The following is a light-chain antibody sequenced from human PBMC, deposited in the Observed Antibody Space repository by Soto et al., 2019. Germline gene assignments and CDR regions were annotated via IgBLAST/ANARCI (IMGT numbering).Light chain of an antibody. CDR1: QSVSSSY. J-gene: IGKJ2*01. Sequence: EIVLTQSLCSLSLSPGERASLSCRASQSVSSSYLAWYQQKPGQAPRLLIYGASSRATGIPDRFSGSGSGTDITLTISRLEPEDFAVYYCQQYGSSPPTFGQGTKLEIK. V-gene: IGKV3-20*01. CDR3: QQYGSSPPT. CDR2: GAS.